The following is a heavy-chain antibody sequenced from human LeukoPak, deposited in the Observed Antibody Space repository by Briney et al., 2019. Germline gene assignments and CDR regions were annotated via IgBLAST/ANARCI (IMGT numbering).Heavy chain of an antibody. Sequence: SETLSLTCTVSGGSISSYYWSWIRQPPGKGLEWIGYIYYSGSTNYNPSLKSRVTISIDTSKNQFSLKLSSVTAADTAVYYCATTVTSYFDYWGQGTLVTVSS. CDR3: ATTVTSYFDY. CDR2: IYYSGST. D-gene: IGHD4-17*01. V-gene: IGHV4-59*08. J-gene: IGHJ4*02. CDR1: GGSISSYY.